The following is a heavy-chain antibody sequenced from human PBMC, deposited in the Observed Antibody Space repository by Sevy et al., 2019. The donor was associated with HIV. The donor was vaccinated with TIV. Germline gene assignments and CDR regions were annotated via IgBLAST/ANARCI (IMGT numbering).Heavy chain of an antibody. J-gene: IGHJ4*02. CDR2: ISYDGSNK. CDR1: GFTFSSYG. Sequence: LSLTCAASGFTFSSYGMHWVRQAPGKGLEWVAVISYDGSNKYYADSVKGRFTISRDNSKNTLYLQMNSLRAEDTAVYYCAKDTGETYSSGWYGPFDYWGQGTLVTVSS. D-gene: IGHD6-19*01. V-gene: IGHV3-30*18. CDR3: AKDTGETYSSGWYGPFDY.